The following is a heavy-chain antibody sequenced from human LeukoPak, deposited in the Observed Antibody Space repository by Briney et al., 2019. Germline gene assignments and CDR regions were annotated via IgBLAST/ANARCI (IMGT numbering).Heavy chain of an antibody. D-gene: IGHD5-18*01. J-gene: IGHJ4*02. CDR1: GFTFSSYG. CDR3: AREDTALYDY. CDR2: ISGSGANT. V-gene: IGHV3-23*01. Sequence: GGSLRLSCAASGFTFSSYGMTWVRQAPGKGLEWVSAISGSGANTYYADSVKGRFTISRDNSKNTLYLQMNSLRAEDTAVYYCAREDTALYDYWGQGTLVTVSS.